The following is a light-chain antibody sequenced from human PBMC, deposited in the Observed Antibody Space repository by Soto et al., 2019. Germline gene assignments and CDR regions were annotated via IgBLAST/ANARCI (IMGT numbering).Light chain of an antibody. V-gene: IGKV3-15*01. CDR3: QQYNDWPRT. CDR1: QSVSSN. CDR2: GAS. J-gene: IGKJ1*01. Sequence: EIVMTQSPATVSVSPWERVTLSCRASQSVSSNLAWYQQKPGQAPRLLIYGASTRATDIPVRFSGSGSGTEFTLTISSLQSEDFAVYYCQQYNDWPRTFGQGTKVDNK.